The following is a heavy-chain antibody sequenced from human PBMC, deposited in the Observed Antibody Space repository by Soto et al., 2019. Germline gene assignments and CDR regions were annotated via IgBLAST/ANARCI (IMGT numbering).Heavy chain of an antibody. Sequence: SETLSLTCAFSGGSISSGGYSWSWIRQPPGKGLEWIGYIYHSGSTYYNPSLESRVTISVDRSKNQFSLKLSSVTAADTAVYYCAAGGGLPRYYWGQGTLVTVSS. D-gene: IGHD5-12*01. J-gene: IGHJ4*02. CDR2: IYHSGST. V-gene: IGHV4-30-2*01. CDR3: AAGGGLPRYY. CDR1: GGSISSGGYS.